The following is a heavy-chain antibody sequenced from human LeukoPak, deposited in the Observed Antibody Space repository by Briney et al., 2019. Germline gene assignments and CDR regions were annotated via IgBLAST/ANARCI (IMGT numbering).Heavy chain of an antibody. Sequence: ASVNVSCRASGYTFTSYYMHWVRQAPGQGLEWMGIINPSGGSTSYAQKFQGRVTMTRDTSTSTVYMELSSLRSEDTAVYYCAALITIDGGGNFDYWGQGTLVTVSS. CDR1: GYTFTSYY. V-gene: IGHV1-46*01. CDR3: AALITIDGGGNFDY. J-gene: IGHJ4*02. CDR2: INPSGGST. D-gene: IGHD3-9*01.